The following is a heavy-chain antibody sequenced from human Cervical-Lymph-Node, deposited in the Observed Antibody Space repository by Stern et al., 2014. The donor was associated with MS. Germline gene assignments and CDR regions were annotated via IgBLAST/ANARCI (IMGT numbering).Heavy chain of an antibody. CDR2: IYYSGST. J-gene: IGHJ4*02. Sequence: QLQLQESGPGLVKPSETLSLTCTVSGGSISSSSYYWGWIRQPPGKGLEGIGSIYYSGSTYYNPSLQSRVTIYVDTSQNQLSLKLSSVTAADTAVYYCARHPLSLFNFDYWGQGTLVTVSS. CDR3: ARHPLSLFNFDY. CDR1: GGSISSSSYY. V-gene: IGHV4-39*01.